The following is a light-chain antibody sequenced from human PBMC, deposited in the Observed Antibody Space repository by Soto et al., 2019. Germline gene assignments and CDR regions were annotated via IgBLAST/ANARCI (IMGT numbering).Light chain of an antibody. V-gene: IGKV3-20*01. CDR1: QSVGSSY. Sequence: EVVLTQSPGTLSLSPGERATLSCGASQSVGSSYLAWYQQKPGQAPRLLIYGASTRATGIPDRFSGSGSGTEYTLTISRLEPEDFAVDYCQQYINSPWKFGQGTKVES. J-gene: IGKJ1*01. CDR3: QQYINSPWK. CDR2: GAS.